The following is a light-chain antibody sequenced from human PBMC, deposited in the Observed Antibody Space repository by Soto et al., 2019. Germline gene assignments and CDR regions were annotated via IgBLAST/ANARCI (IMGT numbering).Light chain of an antibody. CDR3: SSYTSSSTVV. J-gene: IGLJ2*01. CDR1: SSDGRGNNY. CDR2: DVS. Sequence: QSALTQPASVSGSPGQSITISCNGTSSDGRGNNYVSWYQKQQGKAPKLMIYDVSNRPSGVSNHFSGSMSGNTSSLTISVLQSEDEADYYCSSYTSSSTVVFGGGTKVTVL. V-gene: IGLV2-14*01.